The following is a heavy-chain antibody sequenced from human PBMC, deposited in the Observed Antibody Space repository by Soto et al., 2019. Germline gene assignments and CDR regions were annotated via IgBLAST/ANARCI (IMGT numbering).Heavy chain of an antibody. J-gene: IGHJ6*02. CDR3: AVHSSCVPGYYYGIAV. D-gene: IGHD3-22*01. V-gene: IGHV1-18*01. CDR1: GYTFTSYG. Sequence: ASVKVSCKASGYTFTSYGISWVRQAPGQGLEWMGWISAYNGNTNYAQKLQGRVTMTTDTSTSTAYMELRSLRSDDTAVYYCAVHSSCVPGYYYGIAVSAQGSTVTVSS. CDR2: ISAYNGNT.